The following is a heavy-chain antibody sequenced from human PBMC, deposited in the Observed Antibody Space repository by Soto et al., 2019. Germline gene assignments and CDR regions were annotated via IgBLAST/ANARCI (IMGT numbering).Heavy chain of an antibody. CDR1: GGSIISSSW. CDR3: ARDPGPQVAAAGFDY. CDR2: IYHSGST. D-gene: IGHD6-13*01. V-gene: IGHV4-4*02. J-gene: IGHJ4*02. Sequence: SETLSLTCAVSGGSIISSSWWSWVRQPPGKGLEWIGEIYHSGSTNYNPSLKSRVTISVDKSKNQFSLKLSSVTAADTAVYYCARDPGPQVAAAGFDYWGQGTLVTVSS.